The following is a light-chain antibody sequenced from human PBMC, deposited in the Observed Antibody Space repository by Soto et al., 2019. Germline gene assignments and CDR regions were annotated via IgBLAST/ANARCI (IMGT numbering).Light chain of an antibody. CDR3: LKHNTHPYT. CDR1: QDISKD. CDR2: GAS. J-gene: IGKJ2*01. Sequence: DIQMTQPPSSLSASFGDRLTITCRASQDISKDLGWYQQKPGKAPRRLIYGASNLQSGVPSRFSGSGSGTEFLLTISSLQPEDFATYFCLKHNTHPYTFGPGTKVDIK. V-gene: IGKV1-17*01.